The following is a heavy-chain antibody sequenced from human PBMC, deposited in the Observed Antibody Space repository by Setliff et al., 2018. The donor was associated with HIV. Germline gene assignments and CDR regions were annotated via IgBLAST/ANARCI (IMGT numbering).Heavy chain of an antibody. V-gene: IGHV1-18*01. D-gene: IGHD6-13*01. CDR3: ARGSSSIAAAYPDALDI. Sequence: ASVKVSCKASGYTFTIYSIHWVRQAPGQGLEWMGSISGYNGNTNYAQKFQGRVTITTDTSTSTAYMELRSLRSDDTAVYYCARGSSSIAAAYPDALDIWGQGTMVTVSS. J-gene: IGHJ3*02. CDR1: GYTFTIYS. CDR2: ISGYNGNT.